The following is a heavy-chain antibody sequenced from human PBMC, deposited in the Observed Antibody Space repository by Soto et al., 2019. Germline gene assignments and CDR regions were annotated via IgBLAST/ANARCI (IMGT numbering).Heavy chain of an antibody. V-gene: IGHV4-59*01. CDR1: GGSISSYY. CDR2: IYYSGST. Sequence: SETLSLTCTVSGGSISSYYWSWIRQPPGKGLEWIGYIYYSGSTNYNPSLKSRVTISLDTSNNQLSLKLSSVIAADTAVYYCARGSTSSYFHGLDVWGQGTTVTVSS. D-gene: IGHD2-2*01. J-gene: IGHJ6*02. CDR3: ARGSTSSYFHGLDV.